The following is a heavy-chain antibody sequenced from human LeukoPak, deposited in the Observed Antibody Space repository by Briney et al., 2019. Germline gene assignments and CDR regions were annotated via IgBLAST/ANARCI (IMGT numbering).Heavy chain of an antibody. CDR2: ISHGGST. D-gene: IGHD5-24*01. J-gene: IGHJ1*01. Sequence: KPSETLSLTCNVSGDSIKTYFWSWIRQPPGKGLEWLCYISHGGSTHYNPSLKRLFTLSMDTSKNQCSLSLASVTAADTAVYYCARGGWLRRAFFQDWGQGTLVTVSS. CDR3: ARGGWLRRAFFQD. V-gene: IGHV4-59*01. CDR1: GDSIKTYF.